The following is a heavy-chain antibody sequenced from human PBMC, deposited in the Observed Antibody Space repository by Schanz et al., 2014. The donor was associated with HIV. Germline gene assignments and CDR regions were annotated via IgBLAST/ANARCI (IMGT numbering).Heavy chain of an antibody. D-gene: IGHD3-22*01. CDR1: GFIFSRYG. CDR2: ISISGETT. Sequence: QVQLVESGGGVVQPGRSLRLSCAASGFIFSRYGMYWVRQAPGKGLEWVSGISISGETTYYADSVKGRFTISRDNSKNTLYLQMSSLSAEDTAVYYCARDPEWAGSGYFDYWGQGTLVTVSS. J-gene: IGHJ4*02. CDR3: ARDPEWAGSGYFDY. V-gene: IGHV3-NL1*01.